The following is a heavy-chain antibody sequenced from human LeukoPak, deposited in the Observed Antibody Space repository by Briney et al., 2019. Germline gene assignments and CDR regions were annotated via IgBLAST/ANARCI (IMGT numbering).Heavy chain of an antibody. CDR3: AREDIVVVVAATQALYYFDY. CDR1: GGSISSSSYY. V-gene: IGHV4-39*07. D-gene: IGHD2-15*01. Sequence: SETLSLTCTVSGGSISSSSYYWGWIRQPPGKGLEWIGEINHSGSTNYNPSLKSRVTISVDTSKNQFSLKLSSVTAADTAVYYCAREDIVVVVAATQALYYFDYWGQGTLVTVSS. J-gene: IGHJ4*02. CDR2: INHSGST.